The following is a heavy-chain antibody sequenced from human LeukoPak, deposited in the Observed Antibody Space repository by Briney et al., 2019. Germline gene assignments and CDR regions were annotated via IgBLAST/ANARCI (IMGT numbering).Heavy chain of an antibody. V-gene: IGHV1-18*01. Sequence: ASVKVSCKTSGYTFSTYGISWVRQAPGQGLEWMGWISDYNGHTSYAQKFQGRVIMTTDSSTRTAYMELRGLRSDDTAVYYCARAKQSSLKRRYFDYWGQGTLVTVSS. CDR2: ISDYNGHT. CDR3: ARAKQSSLKRRYFDY. J-gene: IGHJ4*02. CDR1: GYTFSTYG. D-gene: IGHD1/OR15-1a*01.